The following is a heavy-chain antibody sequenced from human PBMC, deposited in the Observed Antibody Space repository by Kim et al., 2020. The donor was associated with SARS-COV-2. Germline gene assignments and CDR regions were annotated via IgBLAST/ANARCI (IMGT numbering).Heavy chain of an antibody. CDR1: GFTLSSYW. CDR3: ARGWNCPNF. V-gene: IGHV3-7*03. Sequence: GGSLRLSCAASGFTLSSYWMSWVRQAPGKGLGWVANIKQDGSEKYYVDSVKGRFTISRDNAKNSLYLQMSSLRAEDTAVYYCARGWNCPNFWGQGTLVTVSS. J-gene: IGHJ4*02. D-gene: IGHD1-1*01. CDR2: IKQDGSEK.